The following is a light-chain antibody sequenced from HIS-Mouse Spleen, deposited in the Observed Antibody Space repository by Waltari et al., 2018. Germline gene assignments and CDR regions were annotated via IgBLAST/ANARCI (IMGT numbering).Light chain of an antibody. V-gene: IGKV1-8*01. CDR3: QQYYSNPYT. J-gene: IGKJ2*01. CDR1: QGISSY. Sequence: AIRMTQSPSSLSASTGDRVTITFRASQGISSYLAWYQQKPGKAPKLLIYAASTLQSGVPSRFSGSGSGTDFTLTISCLQSEDFATYYCQQYYSNPYTFGQGTKLEIK. CDR2: AAS.